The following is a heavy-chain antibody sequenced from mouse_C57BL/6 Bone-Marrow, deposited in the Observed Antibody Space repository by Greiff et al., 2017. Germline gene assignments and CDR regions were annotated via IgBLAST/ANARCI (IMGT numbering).Heavy chain of an antibody. D-gene: IGHD1-1*01. CDR1: GFTFSSYA. J-gene: IGHJ3*01. CDR3: ARRPRDYYGSSFAY. Sequence: EVKVEESGGGLVKPGGSLKLSCAASGFTFSSYAMSWVRQTPEKRLEWVATISDGGSYTYYPDNVKGRFTISRDNAKNNLYLQMSHLKSEDTAMYYCARRPRDYYGSSFAYWGQGTLVTVSA. CDR2: ISDGGSYT. V-gene: IGHV5-4*03.